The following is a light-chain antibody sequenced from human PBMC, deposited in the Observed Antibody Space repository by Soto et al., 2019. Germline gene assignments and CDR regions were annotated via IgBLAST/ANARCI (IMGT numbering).Light chain of an antibody. J-gene: IGKJ1*01. CDR1: QSVTTQ. CDR2: GAS. V-gene: IGKV3-20*01. CDR3: QQYGGSTRT. Sequence: IVVTLSPGTLSLSTGERATLSCRASQSVTTQLAWYQQKPGQAPRLIIHGASSRATGVPDRITGSGSGTDFTLSISRLEPEDFAVYYCQQYGGSTRTFGQGTKVDIK.